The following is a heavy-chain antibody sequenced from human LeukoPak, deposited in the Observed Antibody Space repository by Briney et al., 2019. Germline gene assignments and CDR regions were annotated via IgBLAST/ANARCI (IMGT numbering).Heavy chain of an antibody. V-gene: IGHV4-59*01. D-gene: IGHD6-19*01. Sequence: PSETLSLTCTVSGGSISSYYWSWIRQPPGKGLEWIGYIYYSGSTNYNPSLKSRVTISVDTSKNQFSLKLSSATAADTAVYYCARDSVVGDYYYYMDVWGKGTTVTVSS. J-gene: IGHJ6*03. CDR3: ARDSVVGDYYYYMDV. CDR1: GGSISSYY. CDR2: IYYSGST.